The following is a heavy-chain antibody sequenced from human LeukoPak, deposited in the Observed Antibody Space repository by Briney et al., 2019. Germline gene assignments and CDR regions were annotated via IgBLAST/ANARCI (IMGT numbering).Heavy chain of an antibody. V-gene: IGHV4-59*01. CDR2: IHHSGST. D-gene: IGHD3-10*01. J-gene: IGHJ3*02. CDR3: ARSLYYYGADAFDI. CDR1: GGSISSYY. Sequence: SETLSLTCTVSGGSISSYYWGWIRQPPGKGLEWIGSIHHSGSTNYNPSLKSGCTISVATSKNQFALKLSSVTAADTAVYYCARSLYYYGADAFDIWGQGTMVTVSS.